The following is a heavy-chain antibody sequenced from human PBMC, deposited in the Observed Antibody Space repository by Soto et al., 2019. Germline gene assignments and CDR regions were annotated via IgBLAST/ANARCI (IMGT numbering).Heavy chain of an antibody. Sequence: QVQVVESGGGVVQPGRSLRLACAASGFTFSSFGMHWVRQAPGKGLEWVSLIWYDGSKKSYGDYVKGRVTISRDNSRNPVYLHMNSLRAADTAHYYCARDASYYSLWSGYYPSRNGMDVWGQGTTVTVSS. CDR2: IWYDGSKK. V-gene: IGHV3-33*01. D-gene: IGHD3-3*01. J-gene: IGHJ6*02. CDR1: GFTFSSFG. CDR3: ARDASYYSLWSGYYPSRNGMDV.